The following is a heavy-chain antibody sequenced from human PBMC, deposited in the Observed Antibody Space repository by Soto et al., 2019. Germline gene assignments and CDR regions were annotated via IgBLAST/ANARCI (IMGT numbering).Heavy chain of an antibody. Sequence: SETLSLTCAVSGGSISSSNWWSWVRQPPGKGLEWIGEIYHSGSTNYNPSLKSRGTISVDKYKNQFSLKLSSVTAADTAVYYCARDAGHGSGSFDYWGQGTLVTVSS. J-gene: IGHJ4*02. D-gene: IGHD3-10*01. CDR1: GGSISSSNW. CDR3: ARDAGHGSGSFDY. V-gene: IGHV4-4*02. CDR2: IYHSGST.